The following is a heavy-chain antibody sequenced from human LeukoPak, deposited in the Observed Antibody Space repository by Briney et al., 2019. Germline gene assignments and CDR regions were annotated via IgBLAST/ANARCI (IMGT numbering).Heavy chain of an antibody. V-gene: IGHV3-7*01. D-gene: IGHD3-9*01. J-gene: IGHJ6*02. Sequence: PGGSLRLSCAVSGFTFSSYWMTWVRQAPGKGLEWVANIKQDGSEKYYVDSVMGRFIISRDNAKNSLYLQMYSLRVEDTAVYYCARASRLDYHYGMDVWGQGTTVTVSS. CDR3: ARASRLDYHYGMDV. CDR2: IKQDGSEK. CDR1: GFTFSSYW.